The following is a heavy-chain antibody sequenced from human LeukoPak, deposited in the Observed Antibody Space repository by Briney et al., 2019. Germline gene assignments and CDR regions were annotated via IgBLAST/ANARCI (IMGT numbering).Heavy chain of an antibody. J-gene: IGHJ5*02. CDR3: ARDPQYSSPGSNWFDP. D-gene: IGHD6-6*01. CDR1: GGTFSSYA. CDR2: IIPIFGTA. V-gene: IGHV1-69*05. Sequence: SVKVSCKASGGTFSSYAISWVRQAPGQGLEWMGGIIPIFGTANYAQKFQGRVTITTDESTSTAYMELSSLRSEDTAVYYCARDPQYSSPGSNWFDPWGQGTLVTVSS.